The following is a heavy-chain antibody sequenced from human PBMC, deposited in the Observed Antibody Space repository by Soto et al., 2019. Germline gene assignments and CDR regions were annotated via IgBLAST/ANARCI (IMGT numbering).Heavy chain of an antibody. J-gene: IGHJ3*02. Sequence: QVQLQESGPGLVKPSETLSLTCTVSGGSISSYYWSWIRQPPGQGLEWIGYIYYSGSTNYNPSLKSRVTISVDTSKNQFSLKLSSVTAADTAVYYCARDQWSQRDASDIWGQGTMVTVSS. V-gene: IGHV4-59*01. D-gene: IGHD2-8*01. CDR1: GGSISSYY. CDR3: ARDQWSQRDASDI. CDR2: IYYSGST.